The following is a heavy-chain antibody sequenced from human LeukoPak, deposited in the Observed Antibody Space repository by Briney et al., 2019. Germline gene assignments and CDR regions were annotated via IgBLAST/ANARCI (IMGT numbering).Heavy chain of an antibody. V-gene: IGHV1-24*01. CDR1: GDTLTVLS. D-gene: IGHD3-10*01. CDR3: ATLPRGHLFDS. Sequence: ASVKVSCKLSGDTLTVLSMHWVRQSPGKGLEWMGGFVPEDGETIYAQKFQGRVTMTEDTSTDTAYMELSSLRSDDTAVYFCATLPRGHLFDSWGQGTLVTVSS. CDR2: FVPEDGET. J-gene: IGHJ4*02.